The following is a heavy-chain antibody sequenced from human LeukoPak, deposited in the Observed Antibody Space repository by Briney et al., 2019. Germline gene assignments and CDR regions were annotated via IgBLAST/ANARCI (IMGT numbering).Heavy chain of an antibody. Sequence: GGSLRLSCAASGFTFSTYSMNWVRQAPGKGLEWVSAISSDSTYIYYADSLRGRFTISRDNAKNSLYLQMNSLRAEDTAIYYCARDRSRVSDYWGQGTLVTVSS. CDR2: ISSDSTYI. V-gene: IGHV3-21*01. J-gene: IGHJ4*02. CDR3: ARDRSRVSDY. CDR1: GFTFSTYS.